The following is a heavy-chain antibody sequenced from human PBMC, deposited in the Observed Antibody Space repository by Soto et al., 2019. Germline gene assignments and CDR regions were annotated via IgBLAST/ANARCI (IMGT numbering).Heavy chain of an antibody. V-gene: IGHV3-30*04. CDR2: ISYDGSDK. CDR1: GFTFSSYT. CDR3: ARAPPRWQWLDVGYYYYYGMDV. J-gene: IGHJ6*02. D-gene: IGHD6-19*01. Sequence: GGSLRLSCAASGFTFSSYTMHWVRQTPGKGLERVAVISYDGSDKYYADSVKGRFTISRDNSKNTLYLQMNSLRTEDTSVYYCARAPPRWQWLDVGYYYYYGMDVWGQGTTVTVSS.